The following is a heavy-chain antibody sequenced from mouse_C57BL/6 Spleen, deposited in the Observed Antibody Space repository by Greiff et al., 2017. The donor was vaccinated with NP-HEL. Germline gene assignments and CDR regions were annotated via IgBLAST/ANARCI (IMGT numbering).Heavy chain of an antibody. Sequence: EVKVVESGGGLVKPGGSLKLSCAASGFTFSSYALSWVRQTPEKRLEWVATISDGGSYTYYPDNVKGRFTISRDNAKNNLYLQMSHLKSEDTAMYYCARDGGWLPYYAMDYWGQGTSVTVSS. J-gene: IGHJ4*01. D-gene: IGHD2-3*01. CDR2: ISDGGSYT. CDR1: GFTFSSYA. V-gene: IGHV5-4*01. CDR3: ARDGGWLPYYAMDY.